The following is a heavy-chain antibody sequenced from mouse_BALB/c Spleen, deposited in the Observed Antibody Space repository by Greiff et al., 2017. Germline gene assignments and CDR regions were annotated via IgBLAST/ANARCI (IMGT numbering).Heavy chain of an antibody. Sequence: DVMLVESGGGLVQPGGSLKLSCAASGFTFSSYGMSWVRQTPDKRLELVATINSNGGSTYYPDSVKGRFTISRDNAKNTLYLQMSSLKSEDTAMYYCARDLPFAYWGQGTLVTVSA. CDR3: ARDLPFAY. CDR2: INSNGGST. J-gene: IGHJ3*01. CDR1: GFTFSSYG. V-gene: IGHV5-6-3*01.